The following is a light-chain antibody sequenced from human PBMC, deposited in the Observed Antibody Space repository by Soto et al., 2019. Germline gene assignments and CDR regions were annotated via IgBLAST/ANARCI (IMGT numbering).Light chain of an antibody. CDR2: GAS. CDR1: QSVSRSY. J-gene: IGKJ2*01. CDR3: QQYSSSSYT. V-gene: IGKV3-20*01. Sequence: DIVLTQSPGTLSLSPGERATLSCRASQSVSRSYLAWYQQKPGQAPRILIYGASSRATGIPDRFSGSGSGTDFTLTISRLEPEDFAEYYCQQYSSSSYTFGQGTKLEIK.